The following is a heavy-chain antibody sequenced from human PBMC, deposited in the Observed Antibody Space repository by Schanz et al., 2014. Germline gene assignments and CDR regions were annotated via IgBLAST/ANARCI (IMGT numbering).Heavy chain of an antibody. V-gene: IGHV3-23*04. J-gene: IGHJ4*02. CDR2: ISGDHRNT. D-gene: IGHD3-22*01. CDR1: GFTFSSYA. Sequence: MQLVESGGGLVKPGGSLRLSCAASGFTFSSYAMSWVRQAPGKGLEWVSSISGDHRNTFYADSVKGRFTISRDNSKSTLYLQMNSLRAEDTAVYYCAKDRSWDYDSSGYFDYWGQGTLVTVSS. CDR3: AKDRSWDYDSSGYFDY.